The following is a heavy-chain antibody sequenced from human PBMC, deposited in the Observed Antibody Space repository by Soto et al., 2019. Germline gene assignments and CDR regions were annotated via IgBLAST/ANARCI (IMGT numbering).Heavy chain of an antibody. Sequence: QVQLVQSGAEVKKPGASVKVSCKASGYTFIHYYIHWVRQAPGQGLEWMAIINPNGGSTNYAQKFRGRGTVTSDTSTNTVSMELNSLGSDDTAVYFCARSLLQGDFWGQGTLVTVSS. CDR2: INPNGGST. V-gene: IGHV1-46*01. CDR3: ARSLLQGDF. CDR1: GYTFIHYY. J-gene: IGHJ4*02. D-gene: IGHD2-21*01.